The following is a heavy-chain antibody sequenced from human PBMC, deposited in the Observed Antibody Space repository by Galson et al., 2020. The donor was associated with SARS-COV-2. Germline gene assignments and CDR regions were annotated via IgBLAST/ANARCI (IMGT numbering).Heavy chain of an antibody. CDR2: INPNSGGT. J-gene: IGHJ6*02. CDR1: GYTFTGYY. D-gene: IGHD4-17*01. Sequence: ASVKVSCKASGYTFTGYYMHWVRQAPGQGLEWMGWINPNSGGTNYAQKFQGWVTMTRDTSISTAYMELSRLRSDDTAVYYCARAEVGDGDSYYYYYGMDVWGQGTTVTVSS. V-gene: IGHV1-2*04. CDR3: ARAEVGDGDSYYYYYGMDV.